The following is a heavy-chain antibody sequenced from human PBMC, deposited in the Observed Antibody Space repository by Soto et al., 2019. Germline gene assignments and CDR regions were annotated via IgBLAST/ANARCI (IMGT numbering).Heavy chain of an antibody. V-gene: IGHV1-46*01. CDR3: ARVVDCSSTSCYTDYGMDV. D-gene: IGHD2-2*02. Sequence: GASVKVSCKAAGYTFTTYYIHWVRQAPGQGLEWMGIINPSGGSTSYAQKFQGRVTMTRDTSTSTVYMELSSLRSEDTAVYYCARVVDCSSTSCYTDYGMDVWGQGTTVTVSS. CDR1: GYTFTTYY. J-gene: IGHJ6*02. CDR2: INPSGGST.